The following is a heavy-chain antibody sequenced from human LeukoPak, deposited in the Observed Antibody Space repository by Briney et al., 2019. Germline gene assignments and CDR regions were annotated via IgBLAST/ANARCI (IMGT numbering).Heavy chain of an antibody. V-gene: IGHV1-2*02. D-gene: IGHD3-3*01. Sequence: ASVKVSCKASGYTFTGYYMHWVRQAPGQGLEWMGWINPNSGGTNYAQKFQGRVTMTRDTSISTAYMELSRLRSDDTAVYYCAREVADFWSGYYHNWFDPWGQGTLVTLSS. J-gene: IGHJ5*02. CDR3: AREVADFWSGYYHNWFDP. CDR1: GYTFTGYY. CDR2: INPNSGGT.